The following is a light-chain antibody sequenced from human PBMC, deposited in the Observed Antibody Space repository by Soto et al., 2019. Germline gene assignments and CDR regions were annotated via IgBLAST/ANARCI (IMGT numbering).Light chain of an antibody. Sequence: DIQMTQSPSSLSASVEDRVIITCRASQSISNHLNWYQQKPGKAPKLLIFAASSLRSGVPSRFSGSRSGPDFTLTISSLQPEDFATYYCQQSYSLMTFGGGTKVDIK. CDR2: AAS. CDR1: QSISNH. V-gene: IGKV1-39*01. J-gene: IGKJ4*01. CDR3: QQSYSLMT.